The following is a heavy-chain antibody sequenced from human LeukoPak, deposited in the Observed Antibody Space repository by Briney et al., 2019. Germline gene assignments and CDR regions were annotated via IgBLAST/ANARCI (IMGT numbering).Heavy chain of an antibody. V-gene: IGHV3-23*01. J-gene: IGHJ3*02. D-gene: IGHD4-17*01. CDR2: IRGGGTSE. CDR1: GFTFGSYD. Sequence: GGSLRLSCAASGFTFGSYDMSWVRQAPGKGPEWVSAIRGGGTSEFYADSVKGRFRISRDNSKDTLFLQMNSLRAEDTAVYYCARDPNGDYIGAFDMWGPGTMVTVSS. CDR3: ARDPNGDYIGAFDM.